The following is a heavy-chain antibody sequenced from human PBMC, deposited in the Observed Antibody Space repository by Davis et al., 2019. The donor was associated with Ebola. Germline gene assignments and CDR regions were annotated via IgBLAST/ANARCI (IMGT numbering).Heavy chain of an antibody. Sequence: GGSLRLSCAASGFIFSSYEMNWVRQAPGKGLEWVSYISTSADTIYYADSVEGRLTVSRDNAKNTLYLEMNSLRSEDTAVYYCGRGALFGIPVGTIDSWGQGTLVTVSS. CDR2: ISTSADTI. D-gene: IGHD3-16*01. CDR1: GFIFSSYE. CDR3: GRGALFGIPVGTIDS. V-gene: IGHV3-48*03. J-gene: IGHJ4*02.